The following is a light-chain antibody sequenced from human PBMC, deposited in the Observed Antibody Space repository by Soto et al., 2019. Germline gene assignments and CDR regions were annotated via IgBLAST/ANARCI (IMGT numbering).Light chain of an antibody. CDR1: QSLSNVF. J-gene: IGKJ2*01. V-gene: IGKV3-20*01. CDR2: GAS. Sequence: DIVLTQSPGTLSLSPGEGATLSCRASQSLSNVFLAWYQQKPGQAPRLLIYGASRRATGIPDRFSGSGSGTDFTLTISRLEPEDVAVYFCHQYDTSPHTFGQGTKLDIK. CDR3: HQYDTSPHT.